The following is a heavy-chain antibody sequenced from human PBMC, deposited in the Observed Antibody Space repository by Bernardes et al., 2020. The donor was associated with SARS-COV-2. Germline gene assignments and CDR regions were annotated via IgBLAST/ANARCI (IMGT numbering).Heavy chain of an antibody. V-gene: IGHV3-21*01. CDR3: ARDLGTSYDYYYYDYAMDV. D-gene: IGHD3-16*01. CDR1: GFTFSSYT. Sequence: GGSLRLSCAAAGFTFSSYTMNWVRQAPGKGLEWVSSINSGSNYIYYADSVKGRFTISRDNAENSLYLQMSGLRAEDTAVYYCARDLGTSYDYYYYDYAMDVWGQGTTVTVSS. J-gene: IGHJ6*02. CDR2: INSGSNYI.